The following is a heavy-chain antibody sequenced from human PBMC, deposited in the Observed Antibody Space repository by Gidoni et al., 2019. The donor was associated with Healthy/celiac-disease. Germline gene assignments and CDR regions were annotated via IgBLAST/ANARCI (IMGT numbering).Heavy chain of an antibody. CDR3: ARHFQLVNWFDP. Sequence: QLQLQESGPGLVKPSETLSLTCTVSGASISSSSYYWGWIRQPPGKGLEWIGSIYYSGSTYYNPSLKSRVTISVDTSKNQFSLKLSSVTAADTAVYYCARHFQLVNWFDPWGQGTLVTVSS. D-gene: IGHD6-6*01. J-gene: IGHJ5*02. V-gene: IGHV4-39*01. CDR2: IYYSGST. CDR1: GASISSSSYY.